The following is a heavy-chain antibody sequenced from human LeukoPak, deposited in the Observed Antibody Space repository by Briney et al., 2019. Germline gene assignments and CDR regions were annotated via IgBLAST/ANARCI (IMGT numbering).Heavy chain of an antibody. J-gene: IGHJ3*02. V-gene: IGHV3-33*06. CDR3: AKDTDWAFDI. CDR2: IWYDGSNK. Sequence: PGRSLRLSCAAPGFTFSSYGMHWVRQAPGKGLEWVAVIWYDGSNKYYADSVKGRFTISRDNSKNTLYLQMNSLRAEDTAVYYCAKDTDWAFDIWGQGTMVTVSS. D-gene: IGHD3-9*01. CDR1: GFTFSSYG.